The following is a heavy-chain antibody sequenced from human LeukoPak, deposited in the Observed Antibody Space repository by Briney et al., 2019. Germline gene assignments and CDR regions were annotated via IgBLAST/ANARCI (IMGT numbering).Heavy chain of an antibody. D-gene: IGHD6-19*01. CDR3: ARDLAVAGIFDY. J-gene: IGHJ4*02. V-gene: IGHV3-21*01. CDR1: GFTVSTNY. Sequence: NPGGSLRLSCAASGFTVSTNYMNWVRQAPGKGLEWVSSISSSSSYIYYADSVKGRFTISRDNAKNSLYLQMNSLRAEDTAVYYCARDLAVAGIFDYWGQGTLVTVSS. CDR2: ISSSSSYI.